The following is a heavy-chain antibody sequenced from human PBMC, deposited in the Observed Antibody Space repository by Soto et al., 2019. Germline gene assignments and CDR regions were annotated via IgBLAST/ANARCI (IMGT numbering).Heavy chain of an antibody. J-gene: IGHJ5*02. CDR2: IYWDDDK. V-gene: IGHV2-5*02. CDR1: GFSLSTSGVG. CDR3: AHKDRSYFWVLFDP. Sequence: QITLKESGPPLVKPTQTLTLTCTFSGFSLSTSGVGVGWIRQPPGKALEWLALIYWDDDKRYSPSLKSRLTITKDTSKNQVVLTMTNMDPVDTATYYCAHKDRSYFWVLFDPWGQGTLVTVSS. D-gene: IGHD3-10*01.